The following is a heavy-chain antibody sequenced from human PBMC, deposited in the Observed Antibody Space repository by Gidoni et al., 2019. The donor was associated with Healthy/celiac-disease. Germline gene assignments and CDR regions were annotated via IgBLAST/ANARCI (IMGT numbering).Heavy chain of an antibody. V-gene: IGHV5-51*01. D-gene: IGHD3-9*01. J-gene: IGHJ4*02. Sequence: EVQLVQSGAEVKKPGESLTISCKGSGYSFTSYWIGWVRQMPGKGLEWMGIIYPGDSDTRYSPSFQGQVTISADKSISTAYLQWSSLKASDTAMYYCARQFADYDILTGLPRDWGQGTLVTVSS. CDR1: GYSFTSYW. CDR3: ARQFADYDILTGLPRD. CDR2: IYPGDSDT.